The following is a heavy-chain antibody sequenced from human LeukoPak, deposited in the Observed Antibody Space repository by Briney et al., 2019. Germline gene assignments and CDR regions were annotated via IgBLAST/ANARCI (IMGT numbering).Heavy chain of an antibody. CDR3: ARGSYDSSGYVFDY. CDR2: ISRSSSTI. J-gene: IGHJ4*02. CDR1: GFTFSSYS. V-gene: IGHV3-48*02. D-gene: IGHD3-22*01. Sequence: PGGSLRLSCAASGFTFSSYSMNWVRQAPGKGLEWVSYISRSSSTIYYADSVRGRFTISRDNAKNSLYLQMNSLRDEDTAVYYCARGSYDSSGYVFDYWGQGTLVTVSS.